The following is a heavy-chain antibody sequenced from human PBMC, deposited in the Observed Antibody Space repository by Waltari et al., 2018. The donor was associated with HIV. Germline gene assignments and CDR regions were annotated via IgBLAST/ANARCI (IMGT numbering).Heavy chain of an antibody. V-gene: IGHV3-15*01. D-gene: IGHD2-21*02. Sequence: EVQLVESGGGVVKPGGSLRLSCAASGFTFTKAWMSWVRQAPGKGLEWVGRVKSETDGGTTDYAAPVKGRFTISRDDSKNTLYLQMNSLKTEDTAVYYCTTGDIVVVTDYWGQGTLVTVSS. J-gene: IGHJ4*02. CDR1: GFTFTKAW. CDR2: VKSETDGGTT. CDR3: TTGDIVVVTDY.